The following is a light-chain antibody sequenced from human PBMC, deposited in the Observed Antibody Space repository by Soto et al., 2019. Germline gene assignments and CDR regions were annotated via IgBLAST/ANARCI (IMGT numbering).Light chain of an antibody. CDR3: QQYFSYST. Sequence: DIEMTQSPSTLSASVGDRVTITCRASQSVSGRLAWYQQTPGKAPNLLIYRASTLESGVPPRFSGSGSEKEFTLTIDSLQPVDFATYYCQQYFSYSTFGPGTKVDFK. J-gene: IGKJ3*01. CDR1: QSVSGR. V-gene: IGKV1-5*03. CDR2: RAS.